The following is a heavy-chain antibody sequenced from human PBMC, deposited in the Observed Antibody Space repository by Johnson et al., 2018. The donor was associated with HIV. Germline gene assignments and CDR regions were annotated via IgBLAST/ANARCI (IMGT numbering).Heavy chain of an antibody. CDR1: GFIVSTNY. J-gene: IGHJ3*02. V-gene: IGHV3-53*01. CDR3: ARGRYYDSSGYESGAFDI. CDR2: IYNDDST. D-gene: IGHD3-22*01. Sequence: VQLVESGGGLIQPGGSLRLSCAASGFIVSTNYMSWVRQAPGKGLEWVSVIYNDDSTYYADSVKGRFNISRDNSNSTLYLQMNSLRGEDTAMYYCARGRYYDSSGYESGAFDIWGQGTMVTVSS.